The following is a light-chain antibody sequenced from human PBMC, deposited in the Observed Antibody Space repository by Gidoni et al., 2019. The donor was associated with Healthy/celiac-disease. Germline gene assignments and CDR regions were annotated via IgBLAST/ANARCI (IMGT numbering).Light chain of an antibody. V-gene: IGKV3-20*01. J-gene: IGKJ4*01. CDR1: QSISSSQ. CDR3: QHFGN. CDR2: GAS. Sequence: EMVLTQPPGTLSLSPGQSATLSCRASQSISSSQLAWYQQKPGQAPRPLMYGASSRATGIPDRFSGSGSGTDFTLTISRLEPEDFAVYYCQHFGNFGGGTKVE.